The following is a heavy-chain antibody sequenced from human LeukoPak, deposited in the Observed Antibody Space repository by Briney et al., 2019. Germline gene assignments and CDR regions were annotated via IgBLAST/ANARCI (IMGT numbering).Heavy chain of an antibody. CDR1: GGSISSGHYY. CDR2: IYYSGST. Sequence: SETLSLTCTVSGGSISSGHYYWNWIRQPPGKGLEWIGYIYYSGSTYYTSSLKSPVTISVDTSKNQFSLKLISVTAADTAVYYCARYMLATTGNAFDIWGQGTMVTVSS. V-gene: IGHV4-30-4*01. J-gene: IGHJ3*02. CDR3: ARYMLATTGNAFDI. D-gene: IGHD5-12*01.